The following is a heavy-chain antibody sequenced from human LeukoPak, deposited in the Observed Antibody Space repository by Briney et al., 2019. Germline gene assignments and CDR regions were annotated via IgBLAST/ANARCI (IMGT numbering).Heavy chain of an antibody. D-gene: IGHD3-3*02. Sequence: ASVKVSCKASGYTFTGYYMHWVRQAPGQGLEWMGWINPNSGGTNYAQKFQGRVTMTRDTSISTAYMELSRLRSDDTAVYYCARDTPPALGPATFDYYYGMDVWGQGTTVTVSS. V-gene: IGHV1-2*02. CDR3: ARDTPPALGPATFDYYYGMDV. CDR1: GYTFTGYY. J-gene: IGHJ6*02. CDR2: INPNSGGT.